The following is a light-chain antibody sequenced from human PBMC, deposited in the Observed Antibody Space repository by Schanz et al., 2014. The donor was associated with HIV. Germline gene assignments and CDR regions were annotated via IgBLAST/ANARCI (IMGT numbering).Light chain of an antibody. Sequence: QSVLTQPRSVSGSPGQSVTISCTGTSSDVGGYNYVSWYQQHPGKAPKLMIYDVSNRPSGVSNRFSGSKSGNTASLTISGLQAEDEGDYYCSSYTTTSVIFGGGTKLTVL. CDR1: SSDVGGYNY. CDR3: SSYTTTSVI. CDR2: DVS. J-gene: IGLJ2*01. V-gene: IGLV2-11*01.